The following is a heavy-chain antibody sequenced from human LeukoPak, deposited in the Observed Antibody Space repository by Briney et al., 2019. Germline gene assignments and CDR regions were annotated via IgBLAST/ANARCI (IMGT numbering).Heavy chain of an antibody. CDR2: ITTDSRTI. CDR1: GFTFSDYS. V-gene: IGHV3-48*01. J-gene: IGHJ1*01. D-gene: IGHD3-3*01. CDR3: AKHNYGVVSIQH. Sequence: GGSLRLSCTASGFTFSDYSMNWVRQAPGKGLEWVSYITTDSRTIYYADSVKGRFTISRDNAKNSLYLQMNSLRAEDTAVYYCAKHNYGVVSIQHWGQGTLVTVSS.